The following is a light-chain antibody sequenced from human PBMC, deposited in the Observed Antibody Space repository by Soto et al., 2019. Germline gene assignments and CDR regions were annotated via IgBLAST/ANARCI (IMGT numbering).Light chain of an antibody. CDR2: AAS. V-gene: IGKV1-39*01. Sequence: DIQMTQSPSSLSASVGDRVTITCRASQSISSYLNWYQQKPGKAPKLLIYAASSLQSGVPSRFSGSGSGTDVTLTISSLQPEDFATYYGQQSYSTAFTFGPGTKVDIK. CDR1: QSISSY. CDR3: QQSYSTAFT. J-gene: IGKJ3*01.